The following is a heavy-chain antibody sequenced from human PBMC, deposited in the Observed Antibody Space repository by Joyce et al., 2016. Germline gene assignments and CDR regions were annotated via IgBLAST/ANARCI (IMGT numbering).Heavy chain of an antibody. CDR2: IWYDGSKK. J-gene: IGHJ3*02. CDR1: GFNFSSYG. Sequence: QVQLVESGGGVVQPGRSLRLSCAASGFNFSSYGMHWVRQAPGKGLEWVEVIWYDGSKKYYGDSVKGRFTISRDNSKKTLDLQMNSLRDEDTAMYYCARDGSSAYYYGAFDIWGQGTMVTVSS. CDR3: ARDGSSAYYYGAFDI. V-gene: IGHV3-33*01. D-gene: IGHD3-3*01.